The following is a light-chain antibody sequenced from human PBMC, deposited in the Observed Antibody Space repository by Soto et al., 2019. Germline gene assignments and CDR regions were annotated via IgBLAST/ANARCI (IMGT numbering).Light chain of an antibody. CDR2: DAS. Sequence: EIVMTQSPATLSVSPGERATLSCRASQSVSRNLAWYQQKPGQAPRLLIYDASTRATGIPARFSGSGSGTDFTLTISSLQSEDLAVSYCQQYNPPRFTFGPGTKVDIK. J-gene: IGKJ3*01. V-gene: IGKV3-15*01. CDR1: QSVSRN. CDR3: QQYNPPRFT.